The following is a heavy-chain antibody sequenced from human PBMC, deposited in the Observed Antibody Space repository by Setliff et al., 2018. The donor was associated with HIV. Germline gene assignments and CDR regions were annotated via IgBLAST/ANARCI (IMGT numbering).Heavy chain of an antibody. J-gene: IGHJ6*03. V-gene: IGHV1-8*03. CDR1: GYIFTSYD. Sequence: ASVKVSCKASGYIFTSYDINWVRQATGQGLEWMGWMNPNSGNTGYAQKLQGSVTITRNTSINTAYMELSSLRSEDTAVYYCARGYLISGTQMSDYMDVWGKGTTVTVSS. CDR3: ARGYLISGTQMSDYMDV. CDR2: MNPNSGNT. D-gene: IGHD1-26*01.